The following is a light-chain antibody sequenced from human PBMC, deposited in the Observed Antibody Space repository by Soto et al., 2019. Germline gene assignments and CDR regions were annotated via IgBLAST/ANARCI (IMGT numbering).Light chain of an antibody. J-gene: IGKJ2*01. Sequence: DIQMTQSPSSLSASVGDRVTITCRASQSMSSFLNWYQQKPGKAPELLIYAASSLQSGVPSRFSGSGSGTDFTLTICSLQPEDFATYYCQQSYDTPYTFGQGTKLEIK. V-gene: IGKV1-39*01. CDR3: QQSYDTPYT. CDR2: AAS. CDR1: QSMSSF.